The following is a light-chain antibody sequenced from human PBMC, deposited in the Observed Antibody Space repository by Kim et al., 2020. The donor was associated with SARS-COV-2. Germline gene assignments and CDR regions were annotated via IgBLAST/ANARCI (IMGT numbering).Light chain of an antibody. Sequence: QRVTISCTGSSSNIGAGYDVHWYQQLPGTAPNLLIYGNSNRPSGVPDRFSGSKSGTSASLAITGLQAEDEADYYCQSYDSRLSGSVFGGGTQLTVL. CDR3: QSYDSRLSGSV. CDR2: GNS. J-gene: IGLJ3*02. CDR1: SSNIGAGYD. V-gene: IGLV1-40*01.